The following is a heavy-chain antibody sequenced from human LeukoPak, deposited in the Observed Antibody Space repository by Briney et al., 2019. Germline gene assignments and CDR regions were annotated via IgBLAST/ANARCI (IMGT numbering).Heavy chain of an antibody. D-gene: IGHD6-19*01. Sequence: PGGSLRLSCAASGFTFSSYAMSWVRQAPGKGLEWVSAISGSGGSTYYADSVKSRFTISRDNSKNTLYLQMNSLRAEDTAVYYCAKDRLIAVAGTCFDYWGQGTLVTVSS. J-gene: IGHJ4*02. V-gene: IGHV3-23*01. CDR1: GFTFSSYA. CDR2: ISGSGGST. CDR3: AKDRLIAVAGTCFDY.